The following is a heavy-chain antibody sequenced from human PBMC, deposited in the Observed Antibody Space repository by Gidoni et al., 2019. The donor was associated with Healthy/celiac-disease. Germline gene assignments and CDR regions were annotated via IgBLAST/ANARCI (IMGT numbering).Heavy chain of an antibody. J-gene: IGHJ6*02. CDR2: ISSSSSTR. Sequence: QVQLVESGGGLVKPGGSLLLSCAASGFTFSDYYMSWIRQAPGKGLEWVSYISSSSSTRYYADSVKGRFTISRDNAKNSLYLQMNRVRAEDTAVYYCARDALWFGEYYYGMDVWGQGTTVTVSS. CDR1: GFTFSDYY. V-gene: IGHV3-11*01. D-gene: IGHD3-10*01. CDR3: ARDALWFGEYYYGMDV.